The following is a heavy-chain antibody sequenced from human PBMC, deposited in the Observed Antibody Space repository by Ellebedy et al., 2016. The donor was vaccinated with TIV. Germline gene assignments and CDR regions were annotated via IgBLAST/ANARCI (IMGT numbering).Heavy chain of an antibody. CDR3: ARGRDYTPGWDDY. Sequence: GGSLRLXXAASGFTFSSYWMTWVRQAPRKGLEWVANIKQDGSEKYYVDSVKGRFIISRDNAKNSLYLQMNSLRAEDTAVYYCARGRDYTPGWDDYWGQGTLVTVSS. V-gene: IGHV3-7*03. D-gene: IGHD4-11*01. CDR2: IKQDGSEK. CDR1: GFTFSSYW. J-gene: IGHJ4*02.